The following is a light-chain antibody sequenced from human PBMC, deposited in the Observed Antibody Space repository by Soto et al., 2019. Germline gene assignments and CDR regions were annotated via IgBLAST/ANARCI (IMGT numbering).Light chain of an antibody. CDR2: AAS. V-gene: IGKV1-6*01. CDR1: QDIRNH. CDR3: LQDFNFPFT. Sequence: AIQMTQSTSSLSASVGDRVTITCRASQDIRNHLAWYQQKPGTAPKVLISAASSLQTGVPSRFSGSGSGTDFTLTISSLQPEDFATYYCLQDFNFPFTFGQGTKLAVK. J-gene: IGKJ2*01.